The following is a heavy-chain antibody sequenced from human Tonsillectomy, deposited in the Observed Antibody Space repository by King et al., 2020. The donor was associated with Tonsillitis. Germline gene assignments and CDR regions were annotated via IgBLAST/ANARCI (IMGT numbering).Heavy chain of an antibody. Sequence: VQLVESGGGLVQPGGSLRLSFAASGFTVSSYSMNWVRQAPGKVLEWVSFISISSSSIYYADSMKGRLTISIDNAKNSLYLQMNSLRAEDTAVYYCASGGYSFGYWGQGTLVTVSS. CDR3: ASGGYSFGY. CDR1: GFTVSSYS. CDR2: ISISSSSI. D-gene: IGHD5-18*01. J-gene: IGHJ4*02. V-gene: IGHV3-48*01.